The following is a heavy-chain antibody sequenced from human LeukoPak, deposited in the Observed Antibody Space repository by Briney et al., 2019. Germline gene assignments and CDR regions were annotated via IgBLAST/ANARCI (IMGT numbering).Heavy chain of an antibody. Sequence: ASVKVSXKASGYTFTSYDINWVRQATGQGLEWMGWMNPNSGNTGYAQKFQGRVTITRNTSISTAYMELSSLRSEDTAVYYCVVEAFGWFDPWGQGTLVTVSS. CDR1: GYTFTSYD. J-gene: IGHJ5*02. CDR3: VVEAFGWFDP. D-gene: IGHD3-3*01. V-gene: IGHV1-8*03. CDR2: MNPNSGNT.